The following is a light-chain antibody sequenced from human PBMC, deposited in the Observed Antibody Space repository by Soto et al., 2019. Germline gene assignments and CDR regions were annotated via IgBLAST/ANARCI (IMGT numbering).Light chain of an antibody. Sequence: DIQMTQSPSSLPAFVGDRVTITCQASQDISTYLNWYHQKPGKAPKLLIYDASNLEIGVPSRFSGSGSGTHFSLTISSLQPEDIATYYCQQFDRFPITFGQGTRLETK. J-gene: IGKJ5*01. CDR1: QDISTY. V-gene: IGKV1-33*01. CDR3: QQFDRFPIT. CDR2: DAS.